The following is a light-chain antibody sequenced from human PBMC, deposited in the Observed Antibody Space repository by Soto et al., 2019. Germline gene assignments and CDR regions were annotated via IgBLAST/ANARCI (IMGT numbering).Light chain of an antibody. V-gene: IGLV1-44*01. CDR3: ATWDDSLNVVV. Sequence: QSVLTQPPSASGTPGQRVTISCSGGSSNIGSNTVNWYQQLPGTAPKLLIYTNNQRPSGVPDRVSGSKSGTSASLAISGLQSEDEADYYCATWDDSLNVVVFGGGTKLTVL. CDR1: SSNIGSNT. J-gene: IGLJ2*01. CDR2: TNN.